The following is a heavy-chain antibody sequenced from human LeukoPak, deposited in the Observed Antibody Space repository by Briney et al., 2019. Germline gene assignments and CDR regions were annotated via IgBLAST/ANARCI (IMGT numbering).Heavy chain of an antibody. CDR1: GFSFSAYG. D-gene: IGHD2-2*02. Sequence: GGSLRLSCAASGFSFSAYGVHWVRQAPGKGLEWVAVIWYDGSSKDYADSVKGRFTFSRDNSKNTLYLQMNSLRAEDTAVYYCAKGSLVVPAAIRLGGQGTLVTVSS. CDR2: IWYDGSSK. CDR3: AKGSLVVPAAIRL. V-gene: IGHV3-33*06. J-gene: IGHJ4*02.